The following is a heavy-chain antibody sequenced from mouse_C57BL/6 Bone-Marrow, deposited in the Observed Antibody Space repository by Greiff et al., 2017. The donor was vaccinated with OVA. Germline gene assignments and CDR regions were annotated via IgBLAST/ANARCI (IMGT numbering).Heavy chain of an antibody. CDR3: ARTLYYYGSSYFHPYFDY. V-gene: IGHV1-81*01. Sequence: VQLQQSGAELARPGASVKLSCKASGYTFTSYGISWVKQRTGQGLEWIGEIYPRSGNTYYNEKFKGKATLTADKSSSTAYMELRSLTSEDSAVYFCARTLYYYGSSYFHPYFDYWGQGTTLTVSS. CDR1: GYTFTSYG. D-gene: IGHD1-1*01. J-gene: IGHJ2*01. CDR2: IYPRSGNT.